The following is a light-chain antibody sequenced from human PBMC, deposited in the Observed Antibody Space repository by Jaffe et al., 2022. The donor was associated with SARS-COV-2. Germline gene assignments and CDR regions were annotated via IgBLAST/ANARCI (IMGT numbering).Light chain of an antibody. CDR2: GNN. CDR1: SSNIGSNY. Sequence: QSVLTQPPSASGTPGQRVTISCSGSSSNIGSNYVTWYQHLPGTAPKLLIFGNNQRPSGVPDRFSGSKSDTSASLAISGLQPEDEGDYYCAAWDDSLNVLFGGGTKLTVL. J-gene: IGLJ2*01. V-gene: IGLV1-44*01. CDR3: AAWDDSLNVL.